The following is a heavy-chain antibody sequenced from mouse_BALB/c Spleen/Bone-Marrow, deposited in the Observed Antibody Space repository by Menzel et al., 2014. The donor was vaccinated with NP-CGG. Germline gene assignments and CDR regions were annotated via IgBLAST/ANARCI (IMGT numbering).Heavy chain of an antibody. Sequence: EVMLVESGGGLVQPGGSLKLSRAASGFPFSSYTMSWVRQTPEKRLEWVAFITNGGGSTYYPDTLKGRFTISRDDAKNTLYLQMSSLKSEDTAMYYCATLTGTSYWGQGTLVTVSA. V-gene: IGHV5-12-2*01. D-gene: IGHD4-1*01. CDR1: GFPFSSYT. J-gene: IGHJ3*01. CDR3: ATLTGTSY. CDR2: ITNGGGST.